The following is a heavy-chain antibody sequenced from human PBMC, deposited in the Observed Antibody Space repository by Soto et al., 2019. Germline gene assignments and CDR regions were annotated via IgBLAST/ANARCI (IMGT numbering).Heavy chain of an antibody. J-gene: IGHJ6*03. D-gene: IGHD4-17*01. CDR2: IIPILGIA. CDR1: GGTFSSYT. Sequence: ASVKVSCKASGGTFSSYTISWVRQAPGQGLEWMGRIIPILGIANYAQKFQGRVTITADKSTSTAYMELSSLRSEDTAVYYCARETPDYGDFYYMDAWAKGTTVTVPS. CDR3: ARETPDYGDFYYMDA. V-gene: IGHV1-69*04.